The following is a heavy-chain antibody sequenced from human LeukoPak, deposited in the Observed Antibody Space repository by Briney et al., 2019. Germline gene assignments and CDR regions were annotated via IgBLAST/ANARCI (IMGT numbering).Heavy chain of an antibody. J-gene: IGHJ3*01. CDR2: IFYSGST. D-gene: IGHD1-1*01. CDR1: GGSISSSNYY. V-gene: IGHV4-39*02. Sequence: KPSETLSLTCTVSGGSISSSNYYWSWIRQSPGKGLECIGSIFYSGSTFYNPSLRSRATISVDTSKNYFSLKLTSVTAADTAVYYCASSRVEDVFDVWGQGTMVPISS. CDR3: ASSRVEDVFDV.